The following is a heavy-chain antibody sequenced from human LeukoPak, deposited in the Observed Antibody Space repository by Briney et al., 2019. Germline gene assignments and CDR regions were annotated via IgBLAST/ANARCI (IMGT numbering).Heavy chain of an antibody. CDR2: IYYSGST. CDR1: GGSISSYY. J-gene: IGHJ4*02. D-gene: IGHD3-10*01. CDR3: ARRPGDYGSGSYYFDY. V-gene: IGHV4-59*01. Sequence: SDTLSLTCTVSGGSISSYYWSWIRQPPGKGLEWIGYIYYSGSTNYNPSLKSRVTISVDTSKNQFSLKLGSVTAADTAVYYCARRPGDYGSGSYYFDYWGQGTLVTVSS.